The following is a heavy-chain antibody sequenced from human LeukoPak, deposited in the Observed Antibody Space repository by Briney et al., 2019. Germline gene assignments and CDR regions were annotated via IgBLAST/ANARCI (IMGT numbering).Heavy chain of an antibody. Sequence: ASVKVSCKASGYTFTSYGIIWVRQAPGQGLEWMGWISAYNGNTNYAQKLQGRVTMTTDTSTSTAYMELRSLRSDDTAVYYCAREGVVVVPAAIGYYYYMDVWGKGTTVTVSS. D-gene: IGHD2-2*01. CDR2: ISAYNGNT. CDR3: AREGVVVVPAAIGYYYYMDV. CDR1: GYTFTSYG. V-gene: IGHV1-18*01. J-gene: IGHJ6*03.